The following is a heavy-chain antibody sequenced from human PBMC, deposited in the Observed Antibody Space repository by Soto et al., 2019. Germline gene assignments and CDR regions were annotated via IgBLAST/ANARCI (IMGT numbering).Heavy chain of an antibody. V-gene: IGHV1-69*02. Sequence: QVQLVQSGAEVRKPGSSVKVSCKASGGTFSSYTICWVRQAPGKGLVWMGRIIPILGITNYAQEFQGRVTMTADSSTTTAYMELSSLRSEDTAVYYWAKVAAVHTFSGQLSSAVDIWGRGTIVTVSS. CDR2: IIPILGIT. J-gene: IGHJ3*02. CDR1: GGTFSSYT. CDR3: AKVAAVHTFSGQLSSAVDI. D-gene: IGHD2-15*01.